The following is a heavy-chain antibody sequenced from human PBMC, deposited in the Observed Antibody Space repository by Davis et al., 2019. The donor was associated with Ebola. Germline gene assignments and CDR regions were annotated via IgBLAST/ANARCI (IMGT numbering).Heavy chain of an antibody. CDR1: GFTFSSYS. J-gene: IGHJ6*02. D-gene: IGHD3-22*01. CDR2: IGSSSSYI. Sequence: LSLTCAASGFTFSSYSMNWVRQAPGKGLEWVSSIGSSSSYIYYADSVKGRFTISSDNAKKSLYLHMNSLRAEDTAVYYCARDKFYYDSSGYGYYYGMDVWGQGTTVTVSS. CDR3: ARDKFYYDSSGYGYYYGMDV. V-gene: IGHV3-21*01.